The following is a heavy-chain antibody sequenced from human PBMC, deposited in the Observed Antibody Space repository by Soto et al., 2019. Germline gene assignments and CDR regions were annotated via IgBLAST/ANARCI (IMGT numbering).Heavy chain of an antibody. V-gene: IGHV3-13*01. CDR1: GFTFSSYD. CDR2: IGTAGDT. D-gene: IGHD3-22*01. Sequence: PGGSLRLSCAASGFTFSSYDVHWVRQATGKGLEWVSAIGTAGDTYYPGSVKGRFTISRANAKNSLYLQMNSLRAGDTAVYYCAREYYDSSGYRYHAFDIWGQGTMVTVSS. CDR3: AREYYDSSGYRYHAFDI. J-gene: IGHJ3*02.